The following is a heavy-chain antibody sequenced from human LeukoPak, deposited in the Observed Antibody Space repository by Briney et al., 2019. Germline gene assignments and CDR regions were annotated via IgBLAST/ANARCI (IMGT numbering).Heavy chain of an antibody. Sequence: GGSLRLSCAASGFTFSSYAMSWFRQAPGKGLEWAGFIRSKAYGGTTEYAASVKGRFTISRDDSKSIAYLQMNSLKTEDTAVYYCTRDGLELLKDAFDIWGQGTMVTVSS. J-gene: IGHJ3*02. D-gene: IGHD1-7*01. CDR2: IRSKAYGGTT. CDR3: TRDGLELLKDAFDI. CDR1: GFTFSSYA. V-gene: IGHV3-49*03.